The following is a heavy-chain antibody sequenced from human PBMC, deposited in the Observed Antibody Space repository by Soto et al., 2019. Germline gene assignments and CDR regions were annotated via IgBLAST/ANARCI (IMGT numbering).Heavy chain of an antibody. CDR1: GFTFSSYG. V-gene: IGHV3-33*01. Sequence: GGSLRLSCAASGFTFSSYGMHWVRQAPGKGLEWVAVIWYDGSNKYYADSVKGRFTISRDNSKNTLYLQMNSLRAEDTAVYYCARLYCSSTSCYAGYYYYYMDVWGKGTTVTVSS. CDR2: IWYDGSNK. J-gene: IGHJ6*03. CDR3: ARLYCSSTSCYAGYYYYYMDV. D-gene: IGHD2-2*01.